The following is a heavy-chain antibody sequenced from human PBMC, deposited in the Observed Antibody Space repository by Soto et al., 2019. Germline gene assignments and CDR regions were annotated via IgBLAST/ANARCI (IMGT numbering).Heavy chain of an antibody. CDR2: IWYDGSNK. D-gene: IGHD6-6*01. V-gene: IGHV3-33*01. CDR1: GFTFSSYG. CDR3: ARDREQINPYSSSSLDY. Sequence: GGSLRLSCAASGFTFSSYGMHWVRQAPGKGLEWVAVIWYDGSNKYYADSVKGRFTISRDNSKNTLYLQMNSLRAEDTAVYYCARDREQINPYSSSSLDYWGQGTLVTVSS. J-gene: IGHJ4*02.